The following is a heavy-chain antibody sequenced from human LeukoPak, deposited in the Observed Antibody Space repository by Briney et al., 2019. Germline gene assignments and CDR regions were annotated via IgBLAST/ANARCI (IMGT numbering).Heavy chain of an antibody. CDR2: IYPGDSDT. Sequence: GESLKISCKGSGYSFTSYWIGWVRQMPGKGLEWMGIIYPGDSDTRYSPSFQGQVTISADKSISTAYLQWSSLKASDTAMYYCARHGLYSSGSAHYYYGMDVWGQGTTVTVSS. CDR1: GYSFTSYW. CDR3: ARHGLYSSGSAHYYYGMDV. V-gene: IGHV5-51*01. J-gene: IGHJ6*02. D-gene: IGHD6-19*01.